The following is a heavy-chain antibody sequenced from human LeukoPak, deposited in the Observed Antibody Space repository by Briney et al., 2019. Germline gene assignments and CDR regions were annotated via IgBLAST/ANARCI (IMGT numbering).Heavy chain of an antibody. D-gene: IGHD2-2*01. CDR1: GGSISSGDYY. V-gene: IGHV4-30-4*08. CDR2: IYYSGST. Sequence: SQTLSLTCTVSGGSISSGDYYWSWIRQPPGKGLEWIGYIYYSGSTYYNPSLKSRVTISVDTSKNQFSLELSSVTAADTAVYYCASSTPSRAFDIWGQGTMVTVSS. J-gene: IGHJ3*02. CDR3: ASSTPSRAFDI.